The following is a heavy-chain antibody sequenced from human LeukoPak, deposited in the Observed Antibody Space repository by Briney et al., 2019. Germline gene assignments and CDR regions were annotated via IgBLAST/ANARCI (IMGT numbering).Heavy chain of an antibody. V-gene: IGHV3-21*01. CDR2: ISSSSSYI. D-gene: IGHD1-26*01. Sequence: GGSLRLSCAASGFTSSSYSMNWVRQAPGKGLEWVSSISSSSSYIYYADSVKGRFTISRDNAKNSLYLQMSSLRAEDTAVYYCARDKVGAKNFDYWGQGTLVTVSS. J-gene: IGHJ4*02. CDR1: GFTSSSYS. CDR3: ARDKVGAKNFDY.